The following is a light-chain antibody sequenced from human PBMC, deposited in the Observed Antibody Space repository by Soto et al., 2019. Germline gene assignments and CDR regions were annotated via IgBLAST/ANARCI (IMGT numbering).Light chain of an antibody. CDR3: SSYGASSTL. CDR1: SSDIGGYNY. V-gene: IGLV2-14*03. Sequence: QCALTQPASVSGSPGQSITISCTGSSSDIGGYNYVSWYQQHSGKAPKLLIYDVTYRPSGISDRFSGSKSGNTASLTISGLQPDDEADYYCSSYGASSTLFGGGTKLTVL. J-gene: IGLJ2*01. CDR2: DVT.